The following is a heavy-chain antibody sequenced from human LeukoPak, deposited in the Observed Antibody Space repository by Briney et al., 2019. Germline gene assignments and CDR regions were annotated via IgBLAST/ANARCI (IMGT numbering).Heavy chain of an antibody. V-gene: IGHV1-69*05. Sequence: EASVKVSCKASGGTFSSYAISWVRQAPGQGLEWMGGIIPIFGTANYAQKFQGRVTITTDESTSTAYMELSSLRSEDTAVYYCARDVDSNYLHWFDPWGQGTLVTVSS. J-gene: IGHJ5*02. CDR2: IIPIFGTA. D-gene: IGHD4-11*01. CDR3: ARDVDSNYLHWFDP. CDR1: GGTFSSYA.